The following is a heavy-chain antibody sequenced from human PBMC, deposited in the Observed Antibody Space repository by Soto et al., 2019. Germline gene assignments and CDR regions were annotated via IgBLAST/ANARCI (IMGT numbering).Heavy chain of an antibody. J-gene: IGHJ6*03. Sequence: GESLKISCKGSGYSFTSYWIGWVRQMTGKGLEWMGIIYPGDSDTRYSPSFQGQVTISADKSISTAYLQWSSLKASDTAMYYCARFPIAAAANYYYYYLDVWGKGTTVTVSS. CDR2: IYPGDSDT. D-gene: IGHD6-13*01. CDR1: GYSFTSYW. CDR3: ARFPIAAAANYYYYYLDV. V-gene: IGHV5-51*01.